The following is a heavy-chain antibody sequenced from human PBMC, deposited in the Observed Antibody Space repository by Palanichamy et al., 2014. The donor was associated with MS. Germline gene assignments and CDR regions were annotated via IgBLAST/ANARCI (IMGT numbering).Heavy chain of an antibody. J-gene: IGHJ5*02. CDR3: ALIKPGYSSSWYERNWFDP. Sequence: QVQLVQSGAEVKKAWGLSEGLLQGFWLHFTSYGISWVRQAPGQGLEWMGMESALTMGNTNYAQKLQGRVTMTTDTSTSTAYMELRSLRSDDTAVYYCALIKPGYSSSWYERNWFDPWGQGTLATVSS. V-gene: IGHV1-18*01. D-gene: IGHD6-13*01. CDR2: SALTMGNT. CDR1: LHFTSYG.